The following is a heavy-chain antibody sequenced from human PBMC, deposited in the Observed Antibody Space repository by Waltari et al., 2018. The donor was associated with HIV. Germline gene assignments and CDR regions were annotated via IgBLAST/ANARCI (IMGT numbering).Heavy chain of an antibody. CDR1: GFTFSSYA. CDR3: AKDPDPYYDFWSGYFPGYFDY. V-gene: IGHV3-23*01. CDR2: ISGSGGST. Sequence: EVQLLESGGGLVQPGGSLRLSCVASGFTFSSYAMNWVRQAPGKGLEWVSAISGSGGSTYYADSGKGRFTISRDNSKNTLYLQMNSLRAEDTAVFYCAKDPDPYYDFWSGYFPGYFDYWGQGTPVTVSS. J-gene: IGHJ4*02. D-gene: IGHD3-3*01.